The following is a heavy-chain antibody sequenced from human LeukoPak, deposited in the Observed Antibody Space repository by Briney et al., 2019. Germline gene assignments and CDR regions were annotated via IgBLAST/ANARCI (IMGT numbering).Heavy chain of an antibody. Sequence: KPSGTLSLTCTVSGVSISSDYWSWIRLPPGKGLEWIGYIYYSGSSNYNPSLKSRVTMSVDTSKNQFSLKLTSVTAADTAVYYCARRLRQNLFDPWGQGTLVTVSS. CDR3: ARRLRQNLFDP. D-gene: IGHD4-17*01. J-gene: IGHJ5*02. V-gene: IGHV4-59*08. CDR2: IYYSGSS. CDR1: GVSISSDY.